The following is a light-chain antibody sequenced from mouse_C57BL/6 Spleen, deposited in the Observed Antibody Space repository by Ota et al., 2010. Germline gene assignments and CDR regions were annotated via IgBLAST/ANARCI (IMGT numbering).Light chain of an antibody. CDR2: LAS. CDR1: QSVSTSSYSY. Sequence: IVLTQSPASLAVSLGQRATISCRASQSVSTSSYSYMHWYQQKPGQPPKLLIYLASNLESGVPARFSGSGSRTDFTLTIDPVEADDAATYYCQQNNEDPTFGGGTKLEIK. J-gene: IGKJ1*01. V-gene: IGKV3-12*01. CDR3: QQNNEDPT.